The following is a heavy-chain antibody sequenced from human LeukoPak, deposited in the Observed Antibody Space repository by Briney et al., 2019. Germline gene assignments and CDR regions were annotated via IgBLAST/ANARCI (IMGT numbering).Heavy chain of an antibody. CDR2: ILSDGSKK. CDR3: ARPHDFWSGYYQPSFNY. V-gene: IGHV3-30*04. Sequence: PGGSLRLSCAASGFTFNTFAIHWVRQAPGKGLDWVAVILSDGSKKYYADSVKGRFTVSRDNSQNTAHLQMNSLRAEDTAVYYCARPHDFWSGYYQPSFNYWGQGALVTVSS. CDR1: GFTFNTFA. D-gene: IGHD3-3*01. J-gene: IGHJ4*02.